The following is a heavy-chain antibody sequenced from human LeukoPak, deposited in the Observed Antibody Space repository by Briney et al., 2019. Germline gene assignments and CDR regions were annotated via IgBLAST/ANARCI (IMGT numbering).Heavy chain of an antibody. Sequence: SETLSLTCTVSGGSISSYYWSWIRQPPGKGLEWIGYIYYSGSTNYNPSLKSRVTISVDTSKNQFSPKLSSVTAADTAVYYCASAPDYYYYMDVWGKGTTVTVSS. CDR2: IYYSGST. V-gene: IGHV4-59*01. J-gene: IGHJ6*03. CDR3: ASAPDYYYYMDV. CDR1: GGSISSYY.